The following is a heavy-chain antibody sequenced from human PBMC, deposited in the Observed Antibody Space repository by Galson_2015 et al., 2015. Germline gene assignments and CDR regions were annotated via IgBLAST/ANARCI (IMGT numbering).Heavy chain of an antibody. V-gene: IGHV3-48*02. Sequence: SLRLSCAASGFTFSIYSMNWVRQAPGKGLEWISYMTCDTITIHYADSVRGRFTISRDNAKNSVYLQMNSLRDEDTAVYYCARSVDGHFDYWGQGTLVTVSS. J-gene: IGHJ4*02. D-gene: IGHD2-2*01. CDR2: MTCDTITI. CDR1: GFTFSIYS. CDR3: ARSVDGHFDY.